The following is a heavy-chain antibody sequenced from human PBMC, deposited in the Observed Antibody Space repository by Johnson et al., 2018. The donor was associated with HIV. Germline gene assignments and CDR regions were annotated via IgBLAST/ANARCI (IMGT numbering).Heavy chain of an antibody. V-gene: IGHV3-20*04. J-gene: IGHJ3*02. CDR2: INWNGDST. CDR1: GFTFDDYG. D-gene: IGHD3-16*01. Sequence: EQLVESGGGVVRPGGSLRLSCAASGFTFDDYGMSWVRQVPGKGLEWVYGINWNGDSTGYAASVTGRFTISRDNAKNALYLQMHSLRAEDTTFYYCAGFGRGVSHAFDIWGQGTMVTVSS. CDR3: AGFGRGVSHAFDI.